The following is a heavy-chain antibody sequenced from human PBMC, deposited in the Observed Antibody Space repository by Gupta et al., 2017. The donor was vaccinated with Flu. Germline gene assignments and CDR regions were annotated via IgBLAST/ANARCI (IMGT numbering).Heavy chain of an antibody. D-gene: IGHD4-17*01. V-gene: IGHV4-34*01. J-gene: IGHJ4*02. Sequence: GLEWIGEINHSGSTNYNPSLKSRVTISVDTSKNQFSLKLSSVTAADTAVYYCARGAVTHEYDYCGQGTLVTVSS. CDR3: ARGAVTHEYDY. CDR2: INHSGST.